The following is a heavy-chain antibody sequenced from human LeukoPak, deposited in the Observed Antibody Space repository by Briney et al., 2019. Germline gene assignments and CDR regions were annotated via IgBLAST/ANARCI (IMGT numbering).Heavy chain of an antibody. D-gene: IGHD1-1*01. CDR2: IYYSGST. J-gene: IGHJ6*04. Sequence: SETLSLTCTVSGGSISSGDYYWGWIRQPPGRGLEWIEYIYYSGSTYYNPSLKSRVTISVDTSKNQFSLKLSSVTAADTAVYYCARTTSCMDVWGKGTTVTVSS. CDR3: ARTTSCMDV. CDR1: GGSISSGDYY. V-gene: IGHV4-30-4*01.